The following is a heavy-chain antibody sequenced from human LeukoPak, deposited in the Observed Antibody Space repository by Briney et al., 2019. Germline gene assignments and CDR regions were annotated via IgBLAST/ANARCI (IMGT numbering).Heavy chain of an antibody. Sequence: GGSLRLSCAASGFTFSSYSMNWVRQAPGKGLEWVSSISSSSSYIYYADSVKGRFTFSRDNAKNSLYLQMTSLRAEDTAVYYCAGYCSGGSCSYYYYGMDVWGQGTTVTVSS. CDR1: GFTFSSYS. CDR3: AGYCSGGSCSYYYYGMDV. D-gene: IGHD2-15*01. J-gene: IGHJ6*02. V-gene: IGHV3-21*01. CDR2: ISSSSSYI.